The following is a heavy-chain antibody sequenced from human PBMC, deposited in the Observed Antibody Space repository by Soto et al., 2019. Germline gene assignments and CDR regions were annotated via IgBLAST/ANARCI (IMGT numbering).Heavy chain of an antibody. CDR1: GFTFSSYS. CDR3: ARDRLVAATSAPPYCYYGMDV. J-gene: IGHJ6*02. CDR2: ISSSSRYI. V-gene: IGHV3-21*01. D-gene: IGHD2-15*01. Sequence: PXGSLKLSCSTAGFTFSSYSMNWVRQAPGMGLEWVSSISSSSRYIYYADSVRGRFTISRDNAKNSLYLQINSLRAEDTAVYYCARDRLVAATSAPPYCYYGMDVWGQGTTVTVSS.